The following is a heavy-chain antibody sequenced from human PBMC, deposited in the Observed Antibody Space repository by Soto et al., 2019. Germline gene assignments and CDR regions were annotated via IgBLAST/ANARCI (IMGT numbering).Heavy chain of an antibody. J-gene: IGHJ3*02. CDR3: ARDDAFQNENGFDI. CDR2: IVNDGSEK. D-gene: IGHD1-1*01. V-gene: IGHV3-33*01. Sequence: VQLVESGGGVVQPGRSLRLSCAASGFTFSKYGFHWVRQAPGKGLEWVAVIVNDGSEKYHADSVEGRFTISRDNSKDTLFPQMNSLRAEDTAVYYCARDDAFQNENGFDIWGQGTMVTVSS. CDR1: GFTFSKYG.